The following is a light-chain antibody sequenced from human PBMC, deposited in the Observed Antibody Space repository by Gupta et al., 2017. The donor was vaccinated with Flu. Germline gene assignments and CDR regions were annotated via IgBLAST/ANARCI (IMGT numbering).Light chain of an antibody. CDR1: QIVTSTY. Sequence: EIVLTQSPGTLSLSPGEAVTLSCRASQIVTSTYLAWYQQKPGQAPRLLIYGASSRATGIPDRFSGSGSGTDFTLTISRLEPEDFAVYYCQQYCTSPPTFGQGTKLDI. CDR2: GAS. V-gene: IGKV3-20*01. CDR3: QQYCTSPPT. J-gene: IGKJ3*01.